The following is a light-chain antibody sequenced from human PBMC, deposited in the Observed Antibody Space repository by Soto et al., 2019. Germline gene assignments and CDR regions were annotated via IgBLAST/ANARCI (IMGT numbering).Light chain of an antibody. Sequence: EVVMTQSPDTLSVSPGERVILSCRDSQSLRSNLAWYQQKPGQAPRLLIYGASTRATGIPARFSGSGSGTEFTLTISSLQSEDFAVYYCQQYNNFWTFGQGTKVEIK. J-gene: IGKJ1*01. V-gene: IGKV3-15*01. CDR3: QQYNNFWT. CDR1: QSLRSN. CDR2: GAS.